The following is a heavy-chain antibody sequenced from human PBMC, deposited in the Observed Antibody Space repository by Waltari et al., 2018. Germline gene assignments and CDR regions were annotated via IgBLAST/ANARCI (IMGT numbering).Heavy chain of an antibody. Sequence: QVQLVQSGAEVKKPGASVKVSCKASGYPFTSYAMHWLRQAPGQRLEWMGWINAGNGNTKYSQEFQGRVTITRDTSASTAYMELSSLRSEDMAVYYCARESGGFYYDSSGYLDYWGQGTLVTVSS. D-gene: IGHD3-22*01. V-gene: IGHV1-3*03. CDR1: GYPFTSYA. CDR3: ARESGGFYYDSSGYLDY. J-gene: IGHJ4*02. CDR2: INAGNGNT.